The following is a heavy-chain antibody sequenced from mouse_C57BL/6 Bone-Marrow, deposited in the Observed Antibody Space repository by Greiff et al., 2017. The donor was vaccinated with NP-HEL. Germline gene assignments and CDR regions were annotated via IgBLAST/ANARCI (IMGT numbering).Heavy chain of an antibody. V-gene: IGHV1-52*01. J-gene: IGHJ1*03. D-gene: IGHD2-4*01. CDR1: GYTFTSYW. CDR3: ARGRGLRWYFDV. CDR2: IDPSDSET. Sequence: QVQLQQPGAELVRPGSSVKLSCKASGYTFTSYWMHWVKQRPIQGLEWIGNIDPSDSETHYNQKFKDKATLTVDKSSSTAYMQLSSLTSEDSAVYYCARGRGLRWYFDVWGTGTTVTVSS.